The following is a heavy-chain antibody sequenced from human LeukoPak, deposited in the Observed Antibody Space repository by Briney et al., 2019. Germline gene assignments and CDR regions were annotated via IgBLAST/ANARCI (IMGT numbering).Heavy chain of an antibody. Sequence: PSETLSLTCTVSGDSISSSDSYWSWIRQPPGKGLEWIGFIYHSGSTYYNPSLKSRVTISVDTSKNQFSLKLSSVTAADTAVYYCASCRAHWFDPWGQGTLVTVSS. CDR3: ASCRAHWFDP. V-gene: IGHV4-30-4*01. CDR2: IYHSGST. J-gene: IGHJ5*02. CDR1: GDSISSSDSY.